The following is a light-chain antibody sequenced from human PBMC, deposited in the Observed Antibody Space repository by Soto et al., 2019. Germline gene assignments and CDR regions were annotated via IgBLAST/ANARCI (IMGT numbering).Light chain of an antibody. J-gene: IGLJ3*02. Sequence: QSALTQPPSASGSPGQSVTISCTGTSSDVGGYNYVSWYQQHPGKAPKLMIYEVSKRPSGVPDRFSGSKSGNTASLTVSGLQAEDEADYYCQSYDSGLSGSVFGGGTKVTVL. CDR3: QSYDSGLSGSV. CDR1: SSDVGGYNY. V-gene: IGLV2-8*01. CDR2: EVS.